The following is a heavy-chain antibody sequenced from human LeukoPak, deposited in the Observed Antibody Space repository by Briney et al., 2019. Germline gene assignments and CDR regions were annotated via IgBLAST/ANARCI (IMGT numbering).Heavy chain of an antibody. V-gene: IGHV3-30*04. CDR1: GFTFSSYA. D-gene: IGHD3-10*01. CDR3: ARDHGALLSSPYPPTH. CDR2: ISFDGTHD. J-gene: IGHJ4*02. Sequence: PGTSLRLSCAASGFTFSSYAIHWVRQAPGKGLEWVAVISFDGTHDFYADSVKGRFTISRDNSKNTLYLQMNSLRAEDTAVYYCARDHGALLSSPYPPTHWGQGTLVTVSS.